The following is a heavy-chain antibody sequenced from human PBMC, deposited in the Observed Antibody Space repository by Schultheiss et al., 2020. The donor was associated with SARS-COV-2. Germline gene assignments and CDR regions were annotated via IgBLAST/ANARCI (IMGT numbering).Heavy chain of an antibody. V-gene: IGHV3-66*01. D-gene: IGHD6-19*01. Sequence: GESLKISCAASGFTVSSNYMSWVRQAPGKGLEWVSVIYSGGSTYYADSVKGRFTISRDNSKNTLYLQMNSLRAEDTAVYYCARDYQQWPGYGMDVWGQGTTVTVSS. J-gene: IGHJ6*02. CDR1: GFTVSSNY. CDR3: ARDYQQWPGYGMDV. CDR2: IYSGGST.